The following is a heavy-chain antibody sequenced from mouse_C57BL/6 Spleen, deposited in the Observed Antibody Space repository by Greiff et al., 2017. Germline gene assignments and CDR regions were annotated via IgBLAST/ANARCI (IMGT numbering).Heavy chain of an antibody. J-gene: IGHJ1*03. CDR3: ARGYYYWYFDV. D-gene: IGHD1-1*01. CDR1: GFTFSDYY. Sequence: EVMLVESEGGLVQPGSSMKLSCTASGFTFSDYYMAWVRQVPEKGLEWVANINYDGSSTYYLDSLKSRFIISRDNAKNILYLQMSSLKSEDTATYYCARGYYYWYFDVWGTGTTVTVSS. CDR2: INYDGSST. V-gene: IGHV5-16*01.